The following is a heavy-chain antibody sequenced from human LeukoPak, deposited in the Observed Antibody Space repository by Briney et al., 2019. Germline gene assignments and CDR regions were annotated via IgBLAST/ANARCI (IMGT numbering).Heavy chain of an antibody. CDR3: ARVYGDYFDY. V-gene: IGHV1-2*02. D-gene: IGHD4-17*01. Sequence: ASVKVSCKASGYTFTGYYMHWVRQAPGQGLEWMGWINPNSGGTNYAQKFQGRVTMTRGTSISTAYMELSSLRSEDTAVYYCARVYGDYFDYWGQGTLVTVSS. J-gene: IGHJ4*02. CDR1: GYTFTGYY. CDR2: INPNSGGT.